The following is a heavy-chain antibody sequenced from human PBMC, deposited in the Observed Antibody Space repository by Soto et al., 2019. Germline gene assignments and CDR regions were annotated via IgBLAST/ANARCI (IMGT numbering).Heavy chain of an antibody. Sequence: PGGSLRLSCAASGFTFDDYAMHWVRQAPGKGLEWVSGISWNSGSIGYADSVKGRFTISRDNAKNSLYLQMNSLRAEDTALYYCAKANEWELAGYFDYWGQGTLVTVS. CDR1: GFTFDDYA. CDR2: ISWNSGSI. V-gene: IGHV3-9*01. J-gene: IGHJ4*02. CDR3: AKANEWELAGYFDY. D-gene: IGHD1-26*01.